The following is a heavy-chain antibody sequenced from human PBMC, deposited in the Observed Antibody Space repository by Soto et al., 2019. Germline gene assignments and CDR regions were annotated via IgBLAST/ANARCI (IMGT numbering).Heavy chain of an antibody. CDR2: ISAYNGNT. J-gene: IGHJ4*02. CDR3: ARGTMVRGVINYFYY. CDR1: GYTFTSYG. V-gene: IGHV1-18*04. Sequence: SVKVSCQASGYTFTSYGISWVRQAPGQGLEWMGWISAYNGNTNYAQKLQGRVTMTTDTSTSTAYMELRSLRSDDTAVYYCARGTMVRGVINYFYYWGQGTLVTVS. D-gene: IGHD3-10*01.